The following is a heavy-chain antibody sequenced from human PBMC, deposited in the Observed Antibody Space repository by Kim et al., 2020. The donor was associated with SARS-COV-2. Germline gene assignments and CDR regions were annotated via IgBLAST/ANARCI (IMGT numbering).Heavy chain of an antibody. CDR3: APSGLYSSSWYSEYYYYGMDV. CDR1: GFTFSSYA. V-gene: IGHV3-30*04. Sequence: GGSLRLSCAASGFTFSSYAMHWVRQAPGKGLEWVAVISYDGSNKYYADSVKGRFTISRDNSKNTLYLQMNSLRAEDTAVYYCAPSGLYSSSWYSEYYYYGMDVWGQGTTVTVSS. CDR2: ISYDGSNK. J-gene: IGHJ6*02. D-gene: IGHD6-13*01.